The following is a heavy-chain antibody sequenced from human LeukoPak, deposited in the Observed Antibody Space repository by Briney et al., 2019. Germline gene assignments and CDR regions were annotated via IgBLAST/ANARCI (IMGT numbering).Heavy chain of an antibody. CDR1: GGSISSYY. CDR2: IYYSGST. CDR3: ASSYDSSGSDY. J-gene: IGHJ4*02. Sequence: SETLSLTCTVSGGSISSYYWSWIRQPPGKGLEWIGYIYYSGSTNYNPSLKSRVTISVDTSKNQFSLKLSSVTAADTAVYYCASSYDSSGSDYWGQGTLVTVSS. V-gene: IGHV4-59*12. D-gene: IGHD3-22*01.